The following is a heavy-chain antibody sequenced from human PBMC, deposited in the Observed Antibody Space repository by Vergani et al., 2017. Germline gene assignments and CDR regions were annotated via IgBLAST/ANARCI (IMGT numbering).Heavy chain of an antibody. CDR1: GFTFDDYA. D-gene: IGHD6-6*01. CDR3: ARRDSSSPALDY. J-gene: IGHJ4*02. CDR2: ISWNSGSI. V-gene: IGHV3-9*01. Sequence: EVQLVESGGGLVQPGRSLRLSCAASGFTFDDYAMHWVRQAPGKGLEWVPGISWNSGSIGYADSVKGRFTISRDNAKNSLYLQMNSLRAEDTALYYCARRDSSSPALDYWGQGTLVTVSS.